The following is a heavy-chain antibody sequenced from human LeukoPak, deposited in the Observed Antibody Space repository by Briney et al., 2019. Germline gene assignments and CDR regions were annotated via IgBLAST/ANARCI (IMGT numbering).Heavy chain of an antibody. Sequence: GSLILSCAASGFTFSSDAMSWVRQAPGKGLEWVSTISGGGGTTYYSDSVKGRFTISRDNSKNTLFLQMNSLRAEDTAIYYCAKASTFGELNRPFDYWGQGTLVTVSS. J-gene: IGHJ4*02. V-gene: IGHV3-23*01. CDR2: ISGGGGTT. CDR1: GFTFSSDA. CDR3: AKASTFGELNRPFDY. D-gene: IGHD3-10*01.